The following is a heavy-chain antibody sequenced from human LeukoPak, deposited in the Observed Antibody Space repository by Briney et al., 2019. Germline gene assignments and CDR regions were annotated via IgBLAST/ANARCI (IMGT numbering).Heavy chain of an antibody. CDR2: INPNSGGT. Sequence: ASVKVSCKASGYTFTGYYMHWVRQAPGQGLEWMGWINPNSGGTNYAQKFQGRVTMTRDTSISTAYMELSRLRSDDTAVYYCARAGGSSWPDFDYWGQGTLVTVSS. CDR1: GYTFTGYY. V-gene: IGHV1-2*02. D-gene: IGHD6-13*01. CDR3: ARAGGSSWPDFDY. J-gene: IGHJ4*02.